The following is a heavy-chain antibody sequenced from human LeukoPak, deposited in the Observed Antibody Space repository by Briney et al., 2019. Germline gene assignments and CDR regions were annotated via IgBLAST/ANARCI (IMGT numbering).Heavy chain of an antibody. D-gene: IGHD3-10*01. CDR3: VRVPPITTVRGVPSAY. J-gene: IGHJ4*02. CDR1: GFTFSSYW. V-gene: IGHV3-7*03. Sequence: GGSLRLSCAASGFTFSSYWMNWVRQVPGKGLEWVASIKTDGSEKYYVGSVRGRFTISRDNAKNSLFLQMTSLRVDATAVYFCVRVPPITTVRGVPSAYWGQGTLVTVSS. CDR2: IKTDGSEK.